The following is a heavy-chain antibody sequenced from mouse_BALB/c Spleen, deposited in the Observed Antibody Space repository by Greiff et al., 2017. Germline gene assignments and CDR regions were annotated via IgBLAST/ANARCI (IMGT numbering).Heavy chain of an antibody. CDR2: IDPSDSET. CDR3: ARGGTTDLWDY. Sequence: VQLQQPGAELVKPGAPVKLSCKASGYTFTSYWMNWVKQRPGRGLEWIGRIDPSDSETHYNQKFKDKATLTVDKSSSTAYIQLSSLTSEDSAVYYCARGGTTDLWDYWGQGTTLTVSS. CDR1: GYTFTSYW. D-gene: IGHD1-1*01. J-gene: IGHJ2*01. V-gene: IGHV1-69*02.